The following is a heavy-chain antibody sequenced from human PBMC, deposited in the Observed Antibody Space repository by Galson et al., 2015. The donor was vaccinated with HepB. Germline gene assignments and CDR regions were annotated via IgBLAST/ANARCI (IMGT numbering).Heavy chain of an antibody. Sequence: PALVHPTQPLTLTCTFSGVSLPTSGVGVAWIRYLPGKSLGWLGFICWDDDRRYTPSLKSRLTITKDNSRNQLVLTMTNMDPGDTATYYCAHRLPNSGSWDTGILDYWGQGILVTVSS. CDR3: AHRLPNSGSWDTGILDY. V-gene: IGHV2-5*02. J-gene: IGHJ4*02. CDR2: ICWDDDR. CDR1: GVSLPTSGVG. D-gene: IGHD6-6*01.